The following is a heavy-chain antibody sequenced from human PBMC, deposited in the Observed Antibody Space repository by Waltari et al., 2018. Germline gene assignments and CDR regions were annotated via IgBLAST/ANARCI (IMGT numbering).Heavy chain of an antibody. Sequence: QVQLVQSGAEVKKPGASVKVSCKASGYTFPRHSMHWVRQAPGQRLEWMGWINAGKGNTKYSQKFQGRVTITRDTSASTAYMELSSLRSEDTAVYYCARARKGATIYPLDYWGQGTLVTVSS. CDR1: GYTFPRHS. CDR2: INAGKGNT. J-gene: IGHJ4*02. D-gene: IGHD5-12*01. CDR3: ARARKGATIYPLDY. V-gene: IGHV1-3*01.